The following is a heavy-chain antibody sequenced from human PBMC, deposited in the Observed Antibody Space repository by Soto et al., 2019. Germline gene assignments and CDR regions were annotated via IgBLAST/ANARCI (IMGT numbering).Heavy chain of an antibody. V-gene: IGHV3-33*01. J-gene: IGHJ4*02. Sequence: GGSLRLSCAASGFTFSSYGMHWVRQAPGKGLEWVAVIWYDGSNKYYADSVKGRFTISRDNSKNTLYLQMNSLRAEDTAVYYCARASLYSSSSPLDYWGQGTLVTVSS. CDR3: ARASLYSSSSPLDY. CDR1: GFTFSSYG. CDR2: IWYDGSNK. D-gene: IGHD6-13*01.